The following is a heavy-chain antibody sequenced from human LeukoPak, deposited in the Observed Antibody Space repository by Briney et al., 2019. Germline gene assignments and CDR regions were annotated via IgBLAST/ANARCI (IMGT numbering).Heavy chain of an antibody. Sequence: SVKLSCKASGGTFSSYAISWVRQAPGQGLEWMGGIIPIFGTANYAQKFQGRVTITTDESTSTAYMELSSLRSADTDVYYCARVGEVSSYYFDYWGQGTLVTVSS. V-gene: IGHV1-69*05. J-gene: IGHJ4*02. CDR1: GGTFSSYA. D-gene: IGHD3-22*01. CDR2: IIPIFGTA. CDR3: ARVGEVSSYYFDY.